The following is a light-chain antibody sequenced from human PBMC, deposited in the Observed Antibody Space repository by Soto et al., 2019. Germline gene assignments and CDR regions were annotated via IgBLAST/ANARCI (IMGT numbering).Light chain of an antibody. Sequence: QSVLTQPPSVSGTPGQSVTISCTGSSSNIGSGYDVQWYQQLPGTAPKLLIFGNRNRTSGVPDRFSGSRSGASASLAITGLQADDEADYYCQSYDTRLYDVFGSGTKVTVL. J-gene: IGLJ1*01. CDR3: QSYDTRLYDV. CDR2: GNR. V-gene: IGLV1-40*01. CDR1: SSNIGSGYD.